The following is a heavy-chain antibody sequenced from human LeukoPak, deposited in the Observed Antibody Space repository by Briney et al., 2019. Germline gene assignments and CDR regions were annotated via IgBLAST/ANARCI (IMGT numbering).Heavy chain of an antibody. J-gene: IGHJ4*02. CDR1: GFTFDDYA. D-gene: IGHD6-13*01. Sequence: GGSLRLSCAASGFTFDDYAMHWVRHAPGKGLEWVSSISWNSGSIGYADSVKGRFTISRDNAKNSLYLQMNSLRAEDTALYYCAKDIAAAGLNYFDYWGQGTLVTVSS. CDR2: ISWNSGSI. V-gene: IGHV3-9*01. CDR3: AKDIAAAGLNYFDY.